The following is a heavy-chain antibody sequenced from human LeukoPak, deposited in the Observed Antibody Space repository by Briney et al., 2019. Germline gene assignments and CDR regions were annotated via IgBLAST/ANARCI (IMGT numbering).Heavy chain of an antibody. Sequence: SETLSLTCTVFGGSISNNSDYWGWIRQPPGKGLEWIGSIYYSATTFYNPSLKSRVTISVDTSKNQFSLRLSSVTAADTAVYYCARLTRTTAAGSIPFGYWGQGTLVIVSS. CDR3: ARLTRTTAAGSIPFGY. D-gene: IGHD6-13*01. J-gene: IGHJ4*02. CDR1: GGSISNNSDY. CDR2: IYYSATT. V-gene: IGHV4-39*01.